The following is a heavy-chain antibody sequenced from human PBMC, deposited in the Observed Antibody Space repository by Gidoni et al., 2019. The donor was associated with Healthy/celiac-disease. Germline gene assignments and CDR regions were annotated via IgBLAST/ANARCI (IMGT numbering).Heavy chain of an antibody. V-gene: IGHV6-1*01. CDR1: GDRVSSNSAA. CDR3: ARDAVGARPDWYFDL. Sequence: QVQLQQSGPGLVKPAQTLSRTCAIPGDRVSSNSAAWNWIRQSPSRGLEWLGRTYYLSKWYNDYSVSVKSRITINPDTSKNPFSLQLNSVTPEDTAVYYCARDAVGARPDWYFDLWGRGTLVTVSS. CDR2: TYYLSKWYN. J-gene: IGHJ2*01. D-gene: IGHD1-26*01.